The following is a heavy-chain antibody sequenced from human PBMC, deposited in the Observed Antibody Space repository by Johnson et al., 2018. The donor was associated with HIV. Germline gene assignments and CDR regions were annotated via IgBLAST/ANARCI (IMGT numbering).Heavy chain of an antibody. D-gene: IGHD3-3*01. V-gene: IGHV3-7*05. Sequence: VQLVESGGALVQPGGSLRLSCAASGFTFSSYWINWVRQAPGKGLQWVANIKQDGSEKYYVDSVKGRFTISRDNAKNSLYLQMNSLRAEDTAVYYCARDVMEDFWSGSFDAFDIWGQGTMVTVSS. CDR2: IKQDGSEK. CDR3: ARDVMEDFWSGSFDAFDI. J-gene: IGHJ3*02. CDR1: GFTFSSYW.